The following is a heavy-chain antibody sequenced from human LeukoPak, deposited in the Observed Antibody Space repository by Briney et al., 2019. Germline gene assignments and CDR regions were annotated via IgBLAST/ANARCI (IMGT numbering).Heavy chain of an antibody. V-gene: IGHV3-33*06. Sequence: GGSLRLSCAVSGLTFRNYGMHWVRQAPGKGLEWVAIIYYDGSEKYYVDSVKGRFTISRDNSKNTLYLQMNSLRAEDTAVYYCAKARGEQNGGSNYWGQGTQVIVSS. CDR2: IYYDGSEK. CDR3: AKARGEQNGGSNY. D-gene: IGHD2-15*01. CDR1: GLTFRNYG. J-gene: IGHJ4*02.